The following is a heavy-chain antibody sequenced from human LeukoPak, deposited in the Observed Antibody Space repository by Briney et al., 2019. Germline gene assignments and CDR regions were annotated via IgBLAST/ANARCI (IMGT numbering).Heavy chain of an antibody. D-gene: IGHD4-17*01. J-gene: IGHJ4*02. Sequence: GGSLRLSCAASGFSFISYGMHWVRQAPGKGLEWVGVISDDGRNKKYADSVKGRFTISRDNSKDTLYLRMNSLRDEDTAVYYCAKRPSDYGDYVTYFDYWGQGTLVTVSS. CDR3: AKRPSDYGDYVTYFDY. CDR1: GFSFISYG. CDR2: ISDDGRNK. V-gene: IGHV3-30*18.